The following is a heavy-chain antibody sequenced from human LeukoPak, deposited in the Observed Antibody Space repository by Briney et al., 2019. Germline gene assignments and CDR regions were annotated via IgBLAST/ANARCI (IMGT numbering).Heavy chain of an antibody. J-gene: IGHJ5*02. CDR2: VFHRGTT. CDR1: GYSINSAFY. D-gene: IGHD3-10*01. Sequence: SETLSLTCTVSGYSINSAFYWGWIRVPPGKGLEWIGSVFHRGTTYYNPSLKSRVNISIDTSKNQFSLKLNSLTAEDTAMYYCVRDGYYGSGSPGWFGPWGPGTLVIVSA. V-gene: IGHV4-38-2*02. CDR3: VRDGYYGSGSPGWFGP.